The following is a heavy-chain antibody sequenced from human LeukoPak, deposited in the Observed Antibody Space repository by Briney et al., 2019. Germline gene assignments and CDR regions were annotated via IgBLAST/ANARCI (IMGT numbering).Heavy chain of an antibody. Sequence: QPGGSLRLSCADSGLTFSGYWMHWVRQAPGKGLVWVSRINSDGTTTTYADSVKGRFTISRDNAKNTLYLQMNSLRAEDTAVYCCAKVNTGSYTWFDPWGQGTLVTVSS. J-gene: IGHJ5*02. CDR3: AKVNTGSYTWFDP. CDR2: INSDGTTT. V-gene: IGHV3-74*01. D-gene: IGHD1-26*01. CDR1: GLTFSGYW.